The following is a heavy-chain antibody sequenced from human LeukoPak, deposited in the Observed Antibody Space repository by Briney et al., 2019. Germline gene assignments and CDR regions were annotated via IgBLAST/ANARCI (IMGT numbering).Heavy chain of an antibody. CDR1: GGTFSSYA. V-gene: IGHV1-2*02. CDR3: ARHRRPHPDSSSWSTGVDY. CDR2: INPNSGAT. D-gene: IGHD6-13*01. Sequence: GASVKVSCKASGGTFSSYAISWVRQAPGQGLEWMGWINPNSGATNYAQKFQGRVTMTRDTSITTAYMELSRLRSDDTAVYYCARHRRPHPDSSSWSTGVDYWGQGTLVTVSS. J-gene: IGHJ4*02.